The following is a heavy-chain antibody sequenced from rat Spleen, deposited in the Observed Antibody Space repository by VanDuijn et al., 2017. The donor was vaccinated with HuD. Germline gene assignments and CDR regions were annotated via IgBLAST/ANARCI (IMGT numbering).Heavy chain of an antibody. Sequence: EVQLVESGGGLVQPGRSLKLSCAASGFTFSNYYMAWVRQAPTKGLEWVAYISTAGINTYYRDSVRGRFTISRDNAKSALYLQMDSLRSEDTATYYCTTDSYFDGTYYPGGFDYWGQGVMVTVSS. CDR3: TTDSYFDGTYYPGGFDY. V-gene: IGHV5-27*01. CDR1: GFTFSNYY. J-gene: IGHJ2*01. D-gene: IGHD1-12*02. CDR2: ISTAGINT.